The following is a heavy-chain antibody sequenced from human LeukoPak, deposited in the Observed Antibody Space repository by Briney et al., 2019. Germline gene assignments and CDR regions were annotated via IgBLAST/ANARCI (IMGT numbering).Heavy chain of an antibody. D-gene: IGHD5-24*01. J-gene: IGHJ4*02. Sequence: SETLSLTCAVYGGSFSGYYWSWIRQPPGKGLEWIGEINHSGSTNYNPSLKSRVTISVDTSKNQFSLKLSSVTAADTAVYYCARDPERDGYPPFDYWGQGTLVTVSS. CDR1: GGSFSGYY. CDR3: ARDPERDGYPPFDY. CDR2: INHSGST. V-gene: IGHV4-34*01.